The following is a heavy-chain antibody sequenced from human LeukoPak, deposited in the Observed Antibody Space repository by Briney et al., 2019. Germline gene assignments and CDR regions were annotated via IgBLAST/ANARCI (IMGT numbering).Heavy chain of an antibody. CDR3: ASQPAAADVDY. Sequence: GGSLRLSCAASGFMLSRYWMTWVRQAPGKGLEWVASIKQDGSAKSYVDSVKGRFTISRDNAKNSLYLQMNSLRDDDTGVYYCASQPAAADVDYWGQGTLVTGSS. J-gene: IGHJ4*02. V-gene: IGHV3-7*03. D-gene: IGHD2-2*01. CDR1: GFMLSRYW. CDR2: IKQDGSAK.